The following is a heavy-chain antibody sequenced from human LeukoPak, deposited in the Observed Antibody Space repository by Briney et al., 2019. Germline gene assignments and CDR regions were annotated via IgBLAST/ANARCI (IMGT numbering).Heavy chain of an antibody. CDR1: GGSFSGYY. CDR2: INHSGST. D-gene: IGHD6-19*01. V-gene: IGHV4-34*01. J-gene: IGHJ4*02. CDR3: AARDYSSGWYF. Sequence: SETLSLTCAVYGGSFSGYYWSWIRQPPGKGLEWIGEINHSGSTNYNPSLKSRVTISVDTSKNQFSLKLSSVTAADTAVYYCAARDYSSGWYFWGQGTLVTVSS.